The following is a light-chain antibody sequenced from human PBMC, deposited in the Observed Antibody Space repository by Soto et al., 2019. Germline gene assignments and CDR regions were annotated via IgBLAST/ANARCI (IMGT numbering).Light chain of an antibody. V-gene: IGLV1-40*01. Sequence: QSVLTQPPSVSGAPGQRVTISCAGGSSNIVAGFEVHWYQQLPGTAPRLLIYANKNRPSGVPDRFSGSKSGTSASLAITGLQAEDEADYYCQSYDSSLNASYVFGTGTKLTVL. J-gene: IGLJ1*01. CDR2: ANK. CDR1: SSNIVAGFE. CDR3: QSYDSSLNASYV.